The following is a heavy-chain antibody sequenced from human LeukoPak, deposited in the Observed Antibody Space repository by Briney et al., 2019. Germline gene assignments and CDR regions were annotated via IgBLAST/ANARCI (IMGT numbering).Heavy chain of an antibody. Sequence: SETLSLTCTVSGYSISSGYYWGWIRQPPGKGLEWIGSIYHSGSTYYNPSLKSRVTISVDTSKNLFSLRLSSVTAADTAVYYCARVTGYVMEDYFDYWGQGTLVTVSS. J-gene: IGHJ4*02. CDR2: IYHSGST. CDR1: GYSISSGYY. CDR3: ARVTGYVMEDYFDY. V-gene: IGHV4-38-2*02. D-gene: IGHD6-13*01.